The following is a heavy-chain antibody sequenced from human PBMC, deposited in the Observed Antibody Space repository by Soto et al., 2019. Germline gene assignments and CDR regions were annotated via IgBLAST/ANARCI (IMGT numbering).Heavy chain of an antibody. Sequence: ASMKVSCKTSGYTFSNYAISWVRQAPGQGLEWMGIINPSGGSTSYAQKFQGRVTMTRDTSTSTVYMELSSLRSEDTAVYYCARDLHIAAAGTDYYYGMDVWGQGTTVTVSS. V-gene: IGHV1-46*01. CDR3: ARDLHIAAAGTDYYYGMDV. CDR1: GYTFSNYA. CDR2: INPSGGST. J-gene: IGHJ6*02. D-gene: IGHD6-13*01.